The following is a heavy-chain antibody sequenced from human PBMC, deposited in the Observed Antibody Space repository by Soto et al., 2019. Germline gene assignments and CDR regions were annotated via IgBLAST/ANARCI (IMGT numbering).Heavy chain of an antibody. J-gene: IGHJ6*02. Sequence: QVQLVQSGAAVKKPGSSVKVSCKASGGTFSRYSITWVRQAPGHGLEWIGRIIPIFGIASYAQKFQGRVTITADESTSTADMELSSLRSDDTAVYYCAREDRDRETGLVPAAIDGMDVCGQGTTVTVSS. D-gene: IGHD2-2*01. V-gene: IGHV1-69*08. CDR1: GGTFSRYS. CDR2: IIPIFGIA. CDR3: AREDRDRETGLVPAAIDGMDV.